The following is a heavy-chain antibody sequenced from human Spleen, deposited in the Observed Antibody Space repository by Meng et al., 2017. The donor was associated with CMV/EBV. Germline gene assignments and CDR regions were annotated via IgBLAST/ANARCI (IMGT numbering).Heavy chain of an antibody. CDR3: ARHATGYSSGSFDY. V-gene: IGHV3-73*01. CDR2: IRSKADSYAT. D-gene: IGHD6-19*01. CDR1: FPLSGSG. Sequence: FPLSGSGMHWVRQASGKGLEWVGRIRSKADSYATAYAASVKGRFTISRDDSKNMAYLEMNTLKTEDTAVYYCARHATGYSSGSFDYWGQGTLVTVSS. J-gene: IGHJ4*02.